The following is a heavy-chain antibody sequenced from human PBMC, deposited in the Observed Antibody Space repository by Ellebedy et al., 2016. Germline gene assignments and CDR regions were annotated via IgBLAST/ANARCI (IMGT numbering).Heavy chain of an antibody. CDR3: ARAPQPYSSSWYDY. CDR2: INPNSGGT. J-gene: IGHJ4*02. D-gene: IGHD6-13*01. CDR1: GYTFTGYY. Sequence: ASVKVSXXASGYTFTGYYMHWVRQAPGQGLEWMGWINPNSGGTNYAQKFQGRVTITADESTSTAYMELSSLRSEDTAVYYCARAPQPYSSSWYDYWGQGTLVTVSS. V-gene: IGHV1-2*02.